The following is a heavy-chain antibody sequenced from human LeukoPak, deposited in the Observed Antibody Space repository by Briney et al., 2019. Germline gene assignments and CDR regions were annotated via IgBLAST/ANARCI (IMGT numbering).Heavy chain of an antibody. CDR1: GVSIHSSNW. CDR2: IYYSGST. Sequence: PSETLSLTCSVSGVSIHSSNWWSWLRQPPGKGLEWIGEIYYSGSTYYNPSLKSRVTISVDTSKNQFSLKLSSVTAADTAVYYCARIVVVITTFDYWGQGTLVTVSS. D-gene: IGHD3-22*01. CDR3: ARIVVVITTFDY. V-gene: IGHV4-4*02. J-gene: IGHJ4*02.